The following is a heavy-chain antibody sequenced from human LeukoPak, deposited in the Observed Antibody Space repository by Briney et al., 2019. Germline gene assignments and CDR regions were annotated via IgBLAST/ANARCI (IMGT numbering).Heavy chain of an antibody. D-gene: IGHD2-2*01. V-gene: IGHV1-69*06. CDR2: IIPIFGTA. Sequence: SVKVSCKASGGTFSSYAISWVRQAPGQGLEWMGGIIPIFGTANYAQKFQGRVTITADKSTSTAYMELSSLRSEDTAVYYCARVSGYCSGTSCTSFDYWGQGTLATVSS. CDR1: GGTFSSYA. J-gene: IGHJ4*02. CDR3: ARVSGYCSGTSCTSFDY.